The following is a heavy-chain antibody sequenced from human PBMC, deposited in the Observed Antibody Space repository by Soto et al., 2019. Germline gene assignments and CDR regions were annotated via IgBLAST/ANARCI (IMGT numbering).Heavy chain of an antibody. CDR3: ARVSSWSCFDY. J-gene: IGHJ4*02. CDR2: INPSGGST. CDR1: GNTFTSYY. D-gene: IGHD6-13*01. Sequence: QGQLVQSGAEVKKPGASVKVSCKGSGNTFTSYYMHWEQQAPGQGLEWMGIINPSGGSTSYAQKFQGRVTMTRDTSTSTVYMELSSLTSEDTAVYYCARVSSWSCFDYWGQGTLVTVSS. V-gene: IGHV1-46*01.